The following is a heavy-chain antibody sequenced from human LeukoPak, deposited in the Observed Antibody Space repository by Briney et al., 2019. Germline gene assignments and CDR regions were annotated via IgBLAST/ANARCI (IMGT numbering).Heavy chain of an antibody. J-gene: IGHJ5*02. D-gene: IGHD2-21*02. Sequence: PRASVKVSCKASGDTFTGLYMHWVRQAPGQGLEWMGIINPSGGSTSYAQKFQGRVTMTRDMSTSTVYMELSSLRSEDTAVYYCARDTPTGDPHPLPSYNWFDPWGQGTLVTVSS. CDR3: ARDTPTGDPHPLPSYNWFDP. CDR1: GDTFTGLY. V-gene: IGHV1-46*01. CDR2: INPSGGST.